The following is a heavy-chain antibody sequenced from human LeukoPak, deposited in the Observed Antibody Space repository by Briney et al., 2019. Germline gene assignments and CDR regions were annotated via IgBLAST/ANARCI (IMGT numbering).Heavy chain of an antibody. CDR1: GGSIHRYY. CDR2: IYYSGCT. Sequence: PSETLPLTYAHCGGSIHRYYWRWLGQPPGKGLEWIGYIYYSGCTNYNPSLKSRVTISVDTSKNHFTLMLSSVTAADTAVYYCARYCYYRGGVYNCWFDPWGQGTLVTVSS. J-gene: IGHJ5*02. D-gene: IGHD1-1*01. V-gene: IGHV4-59*01. CDR3: ARYCYYRGGVYNCWFDP.